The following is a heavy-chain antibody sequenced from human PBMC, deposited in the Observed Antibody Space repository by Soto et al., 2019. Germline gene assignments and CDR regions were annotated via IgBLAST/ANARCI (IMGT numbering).Heavy chain of an antibody. J-gene: IGHJ4*02. Sequence: QLQLQESGPGLVKPSETLSLTCTVSGGSISSSSYYWGWIRQPPGKGLEWIGSIYYSGSTYYNPSLNSRVTISVDTSKNQFSLKLSSVTAADTAVYYCARQRDGYNSPFGYWGQGTLVTVSS. CDR1: GGSISSSSYY. CDR2: IYYSGST. CDR3: ARQRDGYNSPFGY. D-gene: IGHD5-12*01. V-gene: IGHV4-39*01.